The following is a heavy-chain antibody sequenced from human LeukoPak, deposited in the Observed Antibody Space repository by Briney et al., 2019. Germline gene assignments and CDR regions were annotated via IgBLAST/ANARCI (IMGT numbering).Heavy chain of an antibody. J-gene: IGHJ4*02. V-gene: IGHV1-69*04. Sequence: SVKVSCKASGGTFSSYAISWVRQAPGQGLEWMGRIIPILGIANYAQKFQGRVTITADKSTSTAYMELSRLRSDDTAVYYCAGVGVVVVAATQWYFDYWGQGTLVTVSS. CDR1: GGTFSSYA. D-gene: IGHD2-15*01. CDR3: AGVGVVVVAATQWYFDY. CDR2: IIPILGIA.